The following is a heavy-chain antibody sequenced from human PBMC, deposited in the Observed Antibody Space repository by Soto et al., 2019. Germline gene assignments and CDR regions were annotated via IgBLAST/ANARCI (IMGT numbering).Heavy chain of an antibody. CDR3: ARHSGAVKPDY. CDR1: GYSFASYW. D-gene: IGHD6-19*01. J-gene: IGHJ4*02. Sequence: GESLKISCKGSGYSFASYWIGWVRQMPGKGLEWMGIIYPGDPDTRYGPSFQGQVTISADKSITTAYLQWSSLKASDTAMYYCARHSGAVKPDYWGQGTLVTVSS. V-gene: IGHV5-51*01. CDR2: IYPGDPDT.